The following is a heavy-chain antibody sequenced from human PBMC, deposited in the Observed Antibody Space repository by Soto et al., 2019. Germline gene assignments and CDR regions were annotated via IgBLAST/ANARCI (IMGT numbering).Heavy chain of an antibody. Sequence: QTGGSLRLSCAVSGFTFTSYAMSWVRQAPGKGLEWVSGISGRGGTTYYADSVKGRFTISRDNSKNTLYLQMDSLRAEDTAVYYCASDYYDSSGYPRYYYYDMDVWGHGTTVTVSS. V-gene: IGHV3-23*01. CDR2: ISGRGGTT. CDR3: ASDYYDSSGYPRYYYYDMDV. CDR1: GFTFTSYA. D-gene: IGHD3-22*01. J-gene: IGHJ6*02.